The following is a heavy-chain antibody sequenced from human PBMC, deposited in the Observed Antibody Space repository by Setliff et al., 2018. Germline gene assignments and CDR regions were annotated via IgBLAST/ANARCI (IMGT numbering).Heavy chain of an antibody. J-gene: IGHJ4*02. CDR2: IGHTGSI. V-gene: IGHV4-38-2*02. D-gene: IGHD6-19*01. Sequence: PSETLSLTCTVSGYSISSGYIWGWIRQPPGKGLEWVGNIGHTGSINYNPSLKSRLTISRDTSKNQVSLKLNSVTATDTAVYYCARNFLGWLARFWGRGTLVTVSS. CDR3: ARNFLGWLARF. CDR1: GYSISSGYI.